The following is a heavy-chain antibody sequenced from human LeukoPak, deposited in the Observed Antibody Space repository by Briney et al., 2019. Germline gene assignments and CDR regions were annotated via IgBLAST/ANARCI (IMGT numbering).Heavy chain of an antibody. CDR3: ARGSEYYDSSGYLDY. J-gene: IGHJ4*02. D-gene: IGHD3-22*01. CDR2: IYYSGST. CDR1: GGSTSSGGYY. Sequence: SETLSLTCTVSGGSTSSGGYYWSWIRQHPGKGLEWIGYIYYSGSTYYNPSLKSRVTISVDTSKNQFSLKLSSVTAADTAVYYCARGSEYYDSSGYLDYWGQGTLVTVSS. V-gene: IGHV4-31*03.